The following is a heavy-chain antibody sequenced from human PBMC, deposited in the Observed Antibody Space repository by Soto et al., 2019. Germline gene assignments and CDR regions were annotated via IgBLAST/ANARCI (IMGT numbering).Heavy chain of an antibody. CDR2: INVYNGNT. V-gene: IGHV1-18*01. J-gene: IGHJ5*02. Sequence: QVQLVQSGGEVKKPGASVKVSCKASGYNFTNYGISWVRQAPGQGLEWMGWINVYNGNTKYAQKVQGRVNMTTDTTTSTAYREPRSLRAADTGVDYCARGVGSGCYDNQDNWFDPWGQGTLGTVSS. CDR3: ARGVGSGCYDNQDNWFDP. CDR1: GYNFTNYG. D-gene: IGHD3-10*01.